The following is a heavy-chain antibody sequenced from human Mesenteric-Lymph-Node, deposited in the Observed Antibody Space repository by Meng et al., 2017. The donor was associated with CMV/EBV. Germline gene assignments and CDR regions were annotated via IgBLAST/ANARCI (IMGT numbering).Heavy chain of an antibody. CDR3: ARGSSYDILTGYFDY. J-gene: IGHJ4*02. Sequence: VQFNPGAAGLLKPSETLSVTCAVYGGSFSGYYWNWIRQSPEKGLEWIGEINHSGSTTYNPSFTSRIIISVDTSTNQISLNMSSVTAADTAVYYCARGSSYDILTGYFDYWGQGALVTVSS. CDR1: GGSFSGYY. CDR2: INHSGST. V-gene: IGHV4-34*01. D-gene: IGHD3-9*01.